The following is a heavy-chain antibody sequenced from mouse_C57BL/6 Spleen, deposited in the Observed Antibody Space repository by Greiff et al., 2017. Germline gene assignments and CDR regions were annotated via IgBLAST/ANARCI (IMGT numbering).Heavy chain of an antibody. D-gene: IGHD1-1*01. CDR2: INYDGSST. Sequence: RVESEGGLVQPGSSMKLSCTASGFTFSDYYMAWVRQVPEKGLEWVANINYDGSSTYYLDSLKSRFIISRDNAKNILYLQMSSLKSEDTATYYCARVLRGWYFDVWGTGTTVTVSS. CDR3: ARVLRGWYFDV. CDR1: GFTFSDYY. V-gene: IGHV5-16*01. J-gene: IGHJ1*03.